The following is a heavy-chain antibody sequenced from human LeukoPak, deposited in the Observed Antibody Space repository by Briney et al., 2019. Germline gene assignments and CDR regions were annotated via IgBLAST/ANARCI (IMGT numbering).Heavy chain of an antibody. D-gene: IGHD5-12*01. Sequence: ASVKVSCKVSGYTLTELSIHWVRQAPGRGLEWMGGFDPEHGETIYAQMIQGRVTMTEDTSADTAYIELTSLTSEDTAVYYCATRSPHSGYDSFDYWGQGTQVTVSS. V-gene: IGHV1-24*01. CDR1: GYTLTELS. CDR3: ATRSPHSGYDSFDY. J-gene: IGHJ4*02. CDR2: FDPEHGET.